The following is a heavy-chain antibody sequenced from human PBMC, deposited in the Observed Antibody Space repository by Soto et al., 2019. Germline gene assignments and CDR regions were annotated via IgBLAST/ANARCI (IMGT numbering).Heavy chain of an antibody. V-gene: IGHV3-72*01. CDR3: SRAGILTTPYYFDY. Sequence: GGSLRLSCAALGFTFSDHYMDWVRQAPGKGLEWVGRIRNKANSYTTEYAASVKGRFTISRDDSKNLLFLQMFSLKTEDTAVYYCSRAGILTTPYYFDYWGQGTLVTV. CDR1: GFTFSDHY. CDR2: IRNKANSYTT. J-gene: IGHJ4*01. D-gene: IGHD2-21*01.